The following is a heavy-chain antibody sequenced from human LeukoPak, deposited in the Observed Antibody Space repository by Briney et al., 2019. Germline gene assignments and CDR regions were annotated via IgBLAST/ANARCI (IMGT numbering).Heavy chain of an antibody. CDR1: GFIVSSNY. CDR2: TYSGGST. Sequence: GGSLRLSCAASGFIVSSNYMSWVRQAPGKGLEWVSVTYSGGSTYYADSVKGRFTISRDNTKNTLYLQMNRLRAEDTAVYYGARGYNWNDLWGQGTLVTVSS. CDR3: ARGYNWNDL. V-gene: IGHV3-66*02. J-gene: IGHJ5*02.